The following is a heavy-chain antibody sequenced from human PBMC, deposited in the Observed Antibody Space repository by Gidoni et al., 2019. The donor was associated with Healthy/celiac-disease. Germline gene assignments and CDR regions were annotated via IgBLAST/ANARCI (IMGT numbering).Heavy chain of an antibody. Sequence: QLQLQESGPGLVKPSETLSLTCTVSGGSISSSSYYWGWSRQPPGKGLEWIGSIYYSGSTYDNPSLKSRVTISVDTSKNQFSLKLSSVTAADTAVYYCAREVAHYYYYYMDVWGKGTTVTVSS. J-gene: IGHJ6*03. CDR1: GGSISSSSYY. CDR3: AREVAHYYYYYMDV. V-gene: IGHV4-39*02. D-gene: IGHD2-15*01. CDR2: IYYSGST.